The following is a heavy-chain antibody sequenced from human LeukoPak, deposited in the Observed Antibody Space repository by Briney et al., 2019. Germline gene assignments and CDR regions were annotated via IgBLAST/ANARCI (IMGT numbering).Heavy chain of an antibody. J-gene: IGHJ4*02. V-gene: IGHV4-59*11. Sequence: PSETLSLTCNVSGASFESHYWTWIRQTPDKRLKWIGYYFDTGSTDYNPSLKGRVTMSVDRSKNQFFLSLKSVTAADTAVYYCVRTGWELLTTWGPGTPVTVSS. CDR1: GASFESHY. CDR3: VRTGWELLTT. D-gene: IGHD4-23*01. CDR2: YFDTGST.